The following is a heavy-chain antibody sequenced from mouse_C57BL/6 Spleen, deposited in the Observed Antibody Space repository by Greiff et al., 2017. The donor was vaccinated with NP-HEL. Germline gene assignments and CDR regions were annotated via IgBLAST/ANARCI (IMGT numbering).Heavy chain of an antibody. CDR2: IDPSDSYT. J-gene: IGHJ1*03. D-gene: IGHD1-1*01. V-gene: IGHV1-50*01. Sequence: QVQLQQPGAELVKPGASVKLSCKASGYTFTSYWMQWVKQRPGQGLEWIGEIDPSDSYTNYNQKFKGKATLTVDTSSSTAYMQLSSLTSEDSAVYYCASFTTVVAHWYFDVWGTGTTVTVSS. CDR3: ASFTTVVAHWYFDV. CDR1: GYTFTSYW.